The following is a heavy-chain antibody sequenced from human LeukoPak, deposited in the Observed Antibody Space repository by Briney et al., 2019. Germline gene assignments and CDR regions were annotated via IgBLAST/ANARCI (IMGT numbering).Heavy chain of an antibody. CDR3: AKDHYYDILTGPWGAFDI. CDR2: ISGSGDST. Sequence: PGGSQRLSCAASGFTFSSYAMSWVRQAPGKGLDWVSAISGSGDSTYYADSVKGRFTISRDNSKNTLYLQMNSLRAEDTAVYYCAKDHYYDILTGPWGAFDIWGQGTMVTVSS. D-gene: IGHD3-9*01. J-gene: IGHJ3*02. CDR1: GFTFSSYA. V-gene: IGHV3-23*01.